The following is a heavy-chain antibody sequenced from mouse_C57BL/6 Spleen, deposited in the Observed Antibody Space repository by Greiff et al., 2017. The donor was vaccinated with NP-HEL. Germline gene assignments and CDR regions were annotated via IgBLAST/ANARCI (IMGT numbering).Heavy chain of an antibody. V-gene: IGHV1-82*01. J-gene: IGHJ2*01. CDR3: ARVTGTYYFDY. CDR2: IYPGDGDT. Sequence: QVQLQQSGPELVKPGASVKISCKASGYAFSSSWMNWVKQRPGKGLEWIGRIYPGDGDTNYNGKFKGKATLTADKSSSTAYMQLSSLTSEDSAVYFCARVTGTYYFDYWGQGTTLTVSS. CDR1: GYAFSSSW. D-gene: IGHD4-1*01.